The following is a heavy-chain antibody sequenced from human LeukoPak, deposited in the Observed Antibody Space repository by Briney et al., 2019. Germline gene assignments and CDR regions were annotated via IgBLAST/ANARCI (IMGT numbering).Heavy chain of an antibody. CDR2: MNPNSGNT. CDR1: GYTFTSYD. J-gene: IGHJ4*02. CDR3: ARLPETDDYGDYVFDY. Sequence: ASVKVSCKASGYTFTSYDINWVRQATGQGLEWMGWMNPNSGNTGYAQKFQGRVTMTRNTSISTAYMELSSLRSEDTAVYYCARLPETDDYGDYVFDYWGQGTLVTVSS. V-gene: IGHV1-8*01. D-gene: IGHD4-17*01.